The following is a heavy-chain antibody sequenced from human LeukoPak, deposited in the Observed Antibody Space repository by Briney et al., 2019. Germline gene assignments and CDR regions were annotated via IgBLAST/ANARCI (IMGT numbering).Heavy chain of an antibody. V-gene: IGHV3-48*04. CDR3: TKDLGLRRMI. D-gene: IGHD1-14*01. CDR1: GLSLSSNN. J-gene: IGHJ2*01. CDR2: ISAGSGTV. Sequence: GGSLRLSCAASGLSLSSNNMHWVRQAPGGGLEWLSYISAGSGTVFSADSVKGRFSISRDNARESLFLQMNSLRVDDTAVYYCTKDLGLRRMIWGRGTLVTVSS.